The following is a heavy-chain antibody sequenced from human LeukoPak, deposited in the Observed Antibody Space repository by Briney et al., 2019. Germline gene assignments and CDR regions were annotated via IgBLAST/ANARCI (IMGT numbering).Heavy chain of an antibody. CDR1: GGSFRGYY. D-gene: IGHD2-15*01. V-gene: IGHV4-4*07. CDR3: ARDRAALIGFHY. J-gene: IGHJ4*02. Sequence: SETLSLTRAVYGGSFRGYYWIWIRQPAGKGLEWIGRIYTSGSTNYNPSLKSRVTMSVDTSKNQFSLKMSSVTAADTAVYYCARDRAALIGFHYWGQGAPVTVSS. CDR2: IYTSGST.